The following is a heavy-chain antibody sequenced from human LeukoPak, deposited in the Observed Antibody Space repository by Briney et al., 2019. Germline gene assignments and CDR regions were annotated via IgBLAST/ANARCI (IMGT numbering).Heavy chain of an antibody. J-gene: IGHJ6*02. CDR3: ARDLTSEYCTNGVCPYYYYYGMDV. D-gene: IGHD2-8*01. V-gene: IGHV1-46*01. CDR1: GYTFTSYY. Sequence: ASVKVSCKASGYTFTSYYMHWVRQAPGQGLEWMGIINPSGGSTSYAQKFQGRVTMTRDTSTSTVYMELRSLRSDDTAVYYCARDLTSEYCTNGVCPYYYYYGMDVWGQGTTVTVSS. CDR2: INPSGGST.